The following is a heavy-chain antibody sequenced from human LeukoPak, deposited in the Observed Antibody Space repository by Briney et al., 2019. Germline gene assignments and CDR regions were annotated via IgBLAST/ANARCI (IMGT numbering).Heavy chain of an antibody. CDR1: GGSISTYY. V-gene: IGHV4-59*01. CDR2: NYNRGTT. D-gene: IGHD6-13*01. Sequence: PSETLSLTCSVSGGSISTYYWSWIRQPPGKGLEWIGYNYNRGTTNHNPSLKSRVTIPVDRSKNQFSLSLTSVTAADTAVYYCARERASAGPHFEHWGRGILVTVSS. J-gene: IGHJ4*02. CDR3: ARERASAGPHFEH.